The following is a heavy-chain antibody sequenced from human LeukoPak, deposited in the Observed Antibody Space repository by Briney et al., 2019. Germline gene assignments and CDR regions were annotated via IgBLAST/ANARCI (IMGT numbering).Heavy chain of an antibody. Sequence: GGSLRLSCAASGFTVSSNYMSWVRQAPGKGLEWVSVIYSGGSTYYADSVKGRFTISRDNSKNTVYLQMSSLRAEDTAIYYCARTWNGAFDIWGQGTMVTVSS. CDR2: IYSGGST. J-gene: IGHJ3*02. D-gene: IGHD1-1*01. V-gene: IGHV3-66*01. CDR3: ARTWNGAFDI. CDR1: GFTVSSNY.